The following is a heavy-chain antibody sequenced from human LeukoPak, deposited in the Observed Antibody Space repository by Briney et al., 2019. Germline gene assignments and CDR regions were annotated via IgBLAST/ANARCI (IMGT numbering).Heavy chain of an antibody. CDR2: ISSSGDTI. J-gene: IGHJ4*02. CDR1: GFTFSSYE. V-gene: IGHV3-48*03. CDR3: ARDVGKSGYGDY. Sequence: GGSLRLSCAASGFTFSSYEMNWVRQAPGGGPQWVSYISSSGDTIYYADSVKGRFTTSRDNAKNSLYLQMNSLRAEDTAIYYCARDVGKSGYGDYWGQGTLVTVSS. D-gene: IGHD5-12*01.